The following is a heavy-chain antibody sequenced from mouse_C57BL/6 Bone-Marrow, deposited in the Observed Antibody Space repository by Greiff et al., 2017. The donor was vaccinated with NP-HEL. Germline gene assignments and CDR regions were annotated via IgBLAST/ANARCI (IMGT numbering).Heavy chain of an antibody. CDR3: TTGGIYYDYDGWFAY. Sequence: VQLQQSGAELVRPGASVKLSCTASGFNIKDDYMHWVKQRPEQGLEWIGWIDPENGDTEYASKFQGKATITADTSSNTAYLQLSSLTSEDTAVYYCTTGGIYYDYDGWFAYWGQGTLVTVSA. CDR1: GFNIKDDY. J-gene: IGHJ3*01. V-gene: IGHV14-4*01. D-gene: IGHD2-4*01. CDR2: IDPENGDT.